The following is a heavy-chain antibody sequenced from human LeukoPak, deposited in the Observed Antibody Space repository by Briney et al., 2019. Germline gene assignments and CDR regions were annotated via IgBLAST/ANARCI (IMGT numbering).Heavy chain of an antibody. J-gene: IGHJ4*02. CDR1: GGSVSSGSYY. CDR3: ARRRVAAAGTRDY. Sequence: PSETLSLTCTVSGGSVSSGSYYWSWIRQPPGKGLEWIGYIYYSGSTNYNPSLRSRVTISVDNSKNQFSLKLSSVTAADTAVYYCARRRVAAAGTRDYWGQGTLVTVSS. D-gene: IGHD6-13*01. V-gene: IGHV4-61*01. CDR2: IYYSGST.